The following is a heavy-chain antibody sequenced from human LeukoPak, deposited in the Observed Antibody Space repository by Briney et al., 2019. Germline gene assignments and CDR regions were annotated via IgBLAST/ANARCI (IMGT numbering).Heavy chain of an antibody. CDR1: GFTFSNAW. CDR3: TTRYSGSYPRAFDI. V-gene: IGHV3-15*01. Sequence: GGSLRLSCAASGFTFSNAWMSWVRQAPGKGLEWVGRIKSKTDGGTTDYAAPVKGRFTISRDDSKNTLYLQMNSLKTEDTAVYYCTTRYSGSYPRAFDIWGQGTMVTVSS. D-gene: IGHD1-26*01. J-gene: IGHJ3*02. CDR2: IKSKTDGGTT.